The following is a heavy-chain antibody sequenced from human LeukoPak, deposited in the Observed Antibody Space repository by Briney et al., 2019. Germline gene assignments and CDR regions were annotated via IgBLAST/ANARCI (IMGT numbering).Heavy chain of an antibody. CDR3: ARVYGSGRRSGGNWFDP. V-gene: IGHV4-30-2*01. J-gene: IGHJ5*02. Sequence: SQTLSLTCAVSGGSFSSGGYSWSWIRQPPGTGLEWIGYIYHSGSTYYNPSLKSRVTISVDRSKNQFSLKLSSVTAAHTAVYYCARVYGSGRRSGGNWFDPWGQGTLVTVSS. CDR2: IYHSGST. D-gene: IGHD3-10*01. CDR1: GGSFSSGGYS.